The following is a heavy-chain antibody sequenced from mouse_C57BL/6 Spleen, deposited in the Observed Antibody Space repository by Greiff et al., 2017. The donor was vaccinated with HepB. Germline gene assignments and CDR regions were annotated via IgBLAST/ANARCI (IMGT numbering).Heavy chain of an antibody. J-gene: IGHJ3*01. CDR3: ARNNIYYGNYGVFAY. Sequence: EVMLVESGGGLVKPGGSLKLSCAASGFTFSDYGMHWVRQAPEKGLEWVAYISSGSSTIYYADTVKGRFTISRDNAKNTLFLQMTSLRSEDTAMYYCARNNIYYGNYGVFAYWGQGTLVTVSA. V-gene: IGHV5-17*01. D-gene: IGHD2-1*01. CDR2: ISSGSSTI. CDR1: GFTFSDYG.